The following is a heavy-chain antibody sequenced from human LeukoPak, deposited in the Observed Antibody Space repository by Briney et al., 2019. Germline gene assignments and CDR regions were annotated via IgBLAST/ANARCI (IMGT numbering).Heavy chain of an antibody. J-gene: IGHJ4*02. D-gene: IGHD3-16*02. CDR2: IYYSGST. V-gene: IGHV4-59*01. Sequence: RSSETLSLTCSVSDGSINSYYWNWIRQPPGKGLEWIGYIYYSGSTNYNPSLKSRVTISVDTSKNQFSLKLSSVTAADTAVYYCASMITFGGVIPLGFDYWGQGTLVTVSS. CDR3: ASMITFGGVIPLGFDY. CDR1: DGSINSYY.